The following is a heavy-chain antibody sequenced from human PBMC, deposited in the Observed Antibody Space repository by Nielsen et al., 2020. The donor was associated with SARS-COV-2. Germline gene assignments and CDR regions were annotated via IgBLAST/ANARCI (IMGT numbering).Heavy chain of an antibody. CDR2: VSHSGSI. J-gene: IGHJ6*03. CDR1: GGSVSSNDW. Sequence: SETLSLTCAVSGGSVSSNDWWTWVRQSPGKGLEWIGEVSHSGSINYNPSLKSRVTLSMDRSKNQFSLMLSSVTAADTAVYYCAREGDCKNGICHIRGMDVWGKGTTVTVSS. D-gene: IGHD2-8*01. V-gene: IGHV4-4*02. CDR3: AREGDCKNGICHIRGMDV.